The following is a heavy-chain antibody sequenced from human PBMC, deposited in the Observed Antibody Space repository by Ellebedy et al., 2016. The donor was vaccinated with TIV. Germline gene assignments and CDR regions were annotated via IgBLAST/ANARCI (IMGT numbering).Heavy chain of an antibody. CDR3: ARDQGPHGLY. CDR1: GFTFSSYS. V-gene: IGHV3-21*01. CDR2: ISSSSSYI. J-gene: IGHJ4*02. Sequence: GESLKISXAASGFTFSSYSMNWVRQAPGKGLEWVSSISSSSSYIYYADSVKGRFTISRDNAKNSLYLQMNSLRAEDTAVYYCARDQGPHGLYWGQGTLVTVSS.